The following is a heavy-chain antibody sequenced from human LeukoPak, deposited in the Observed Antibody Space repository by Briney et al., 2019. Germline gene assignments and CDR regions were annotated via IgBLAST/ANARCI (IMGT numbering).Heavy chain of an antibody. V-gene: IGHV3-53*01. J-gene: IGHJ4*02. CDR2: IYSGGST. Sequence: GGSLRLSCAASGFTVSSNYMSWVRQAPGKGLEWVSVIYSGGSTYYADSVKGRFTISRDSSKNTLYLQMNSLRAEDTAVYYCARWGSSFYFDYWGQGTLVTVSS. D-gene: IGHD6-6*01. CDR3: ARWGSSFYFDY. CDR1: GFTVSSNY.